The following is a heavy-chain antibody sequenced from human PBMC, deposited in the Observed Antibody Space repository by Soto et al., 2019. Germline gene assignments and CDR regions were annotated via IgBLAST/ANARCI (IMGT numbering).Heavy chain of an antibody. V-gene: IGHV3-66*01. CDR3: AREPRYCRGGSCSITGDAYDI. J-gene: IGHJ3*02. Sequence: EVQLVESGGGLVQPGGSLRLSCTASGFIVSDTYVNRVRQAPGKGLEWVSVISNRGDTHYADSVRGRFSLSRDISDNTLHLQMNNLRVEDTAVYYCAREPRYCRGGSCSITGDAYDIWDQGTMVTVSS. CDR2: ISNRGDT. D-gene: IGHD2-15*01. CDR1: GFIVSDTY.